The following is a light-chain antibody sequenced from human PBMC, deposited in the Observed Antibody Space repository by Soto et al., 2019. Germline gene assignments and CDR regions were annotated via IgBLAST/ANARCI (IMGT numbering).Light chain of an antibody. J-gene: IGLJ1*01. CDR3: SSYTSSSTPYV. CDR1: SSDVGGYNY. CDR2: EVS. V-gene: IGLV2-14*01. Sequence: QSALTQPASVSGSPGQSITISCTGTSSDVGGYNYVSWYQQHPDKAPKLMIYEVSNRPSGVSNRFSGSKSGNTASLTISGLQAEDDADYYCSSYTSSSTPYVFGTGTKLTVL.